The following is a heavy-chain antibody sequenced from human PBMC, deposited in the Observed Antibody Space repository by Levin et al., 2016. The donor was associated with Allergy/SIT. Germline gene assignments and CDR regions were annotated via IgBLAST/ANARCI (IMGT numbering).Heavy chain of an antibody. CDR1: GFAFNSYG. Sequence: GESLKISCAASGFAFNSYGMHWVRQAPGKGLEWVAVISFDGSEKNYVDSVKGRFTISRDDSKKTVYLQMNSLRPEDTAVYYCASSLANYFDYWGLGTRVTVSS. D-gene: IGHD5-24*01. CDR2: ISFDGSEK. V-gene: IGHV3-30*03. CDR3: ASSLANYFDY. J-gene: IGHJ4*02.